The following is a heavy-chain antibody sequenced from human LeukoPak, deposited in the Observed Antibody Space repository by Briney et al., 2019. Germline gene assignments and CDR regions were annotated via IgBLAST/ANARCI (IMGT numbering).Heavy chain of an antibody. Sequence: ASVKVSCKASGYTFTGYYMHWVRQAPGQGLEWMGRINPNSGGTNYAQKFQGRVTMTRDTSISTAYMELSRPRSDDTAVYYCARGGRFIGYCSGGSCYSSNYWGQGTLVTVSS. CDR2: INPNSGGT. V-gene: IGHV1-2*06. J-gene: IGHJ4*02. CDR1: GYTFTGYY. CDR3: ARGGRFIGYCSGGSCYSSNY. D-gene: IGHD2-15*01.